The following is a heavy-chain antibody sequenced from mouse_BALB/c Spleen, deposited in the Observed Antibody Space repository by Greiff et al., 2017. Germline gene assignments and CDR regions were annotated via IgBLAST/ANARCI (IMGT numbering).Heavy chain of an antibody. V-gene: IGHV1-53*01. Sequence: QVQLQQPGAELVKPGASVKLSCKASGYTFTSYYMYWVKQRPGQGLEWIGGINPSNGGTNYDEKFKSKATLTVDTSSSTAYMQLSSLTSEDSAVYYCTRLNYDYDGGFAYWGQGTLVTVSA. D-gene: IGHD2-4*01. CDR1: GYTFTSYY. CDR3: TRLNYDYDGGFAY. CDR2: INPSNGGT. J-gene: IGHJ3*01.